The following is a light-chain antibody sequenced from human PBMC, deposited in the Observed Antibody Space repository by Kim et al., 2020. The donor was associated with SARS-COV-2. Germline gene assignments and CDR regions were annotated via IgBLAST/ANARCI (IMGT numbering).Light chain of an antibody. CDR3: MQALQTWT. J-gene: IGKJ1*01. CDR1: HSLLHSNGYNY. CDR2: LGS. V-gene: IGKV2-28*01. Sequence: DIVMTQSPLSLPVTPGEPASISCRSSHSLLHSNGYNYLDWYLQKPGQSPQLLIYLGSNRASGVPDRFSGSGSGTDFTLNISRVEAGDVGVYYCMQALQTWTFGQGNKVDIK.